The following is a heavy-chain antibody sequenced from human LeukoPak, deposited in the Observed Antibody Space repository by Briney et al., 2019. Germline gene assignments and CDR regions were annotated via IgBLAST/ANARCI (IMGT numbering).Heavy chain of an antibody. J-gene: IGHJ4*02. Sequence: SETQSLTCTVSGGSISTNGYYWGWIRQPPGKGLEWIGTIYYSGSSYYNPSLRSRVSISVDTSRTQFSLRLSSVTAADTAVYYCARHMPLRITMVRGVIDNWGQGALVTVSS. CDR3: ARHMPLRITMVRGVIDN. CDR1: GGSISTNGYY. D-gene: IGHD3-10*01. CDR2: IYYSGSS. V-gene: IGHV4-39*01.